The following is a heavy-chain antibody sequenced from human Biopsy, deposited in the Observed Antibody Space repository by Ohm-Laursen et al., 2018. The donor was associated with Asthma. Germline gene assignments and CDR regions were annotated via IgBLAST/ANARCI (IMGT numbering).Heavy chain of an antibody. D-gene: IGHD2-21*02. CDR2: INAGNGNT. J-gene: IGHJ6*02. V-gene: IGHV1-3*01. Sequence: GASVKASCKASGYTFINYAIHWVRQAPGQRLEWMGWINAGNGNTKYSQKFQGRVTITRDTSASTAYMDLSSLRSEDTAVYYCASYEVVTAILPMDVWGQGTAVTVSS. CDR1: GYTFINYA. CDR3: ASYEVVTAILPMDV.